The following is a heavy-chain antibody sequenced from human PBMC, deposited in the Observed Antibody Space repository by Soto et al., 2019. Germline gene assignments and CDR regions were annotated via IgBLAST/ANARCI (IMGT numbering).Heavy chain of an antibody. CDR2: ISSSSSYI. CDR1: GFTFSSYN. Sequence: EVQLVESGGGLVQPGGSLRLSCVASGFTFSSYNMNWVRQAPGRGLEWVSYISSSSSYIYYADSVKGLFTISRDNAKNSLYLQMTSLRAEDTAVYYCARDQAVAGSDFDYWGQGTLVTVSS. D-gene: IGHD6-19*01. CDR3: ARDQAVAGSDFDY. J-gene: IGHJ4*02. V-gene: IGHV3-21*05.